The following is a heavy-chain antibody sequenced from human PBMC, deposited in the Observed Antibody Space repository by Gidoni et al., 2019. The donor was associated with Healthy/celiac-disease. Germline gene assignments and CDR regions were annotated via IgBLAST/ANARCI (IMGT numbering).Heavy chain of an antibody. Sequence: EVQLVESGGGLVQPGGSLRLSGAASGFTSSSYSMNWVRQAPGKVLEWVSYISSSSSTIYYADSVKGRFTISRDNAKNSLYLQMNSLRDEDTAVYYCARTRRITGYYYMDVWGKGTTVTVSS. CDR2: ISSSSSTI. CDR3: ARTRRITGYYYMDV. J-gene: IGHJ6*03. D-gene: IGHD3-10*01. V-gene: IGHV3-48*02. CDR1: GFTSSSYS.